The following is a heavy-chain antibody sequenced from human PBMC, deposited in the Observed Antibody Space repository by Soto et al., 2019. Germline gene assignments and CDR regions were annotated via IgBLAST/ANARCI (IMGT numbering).Heavy chain of an antibody. J-gene: IGHJ5*02. D-gene: IGHD2-2*01. CDR1: GGTFSSYD. V-gene: IGHV1-8*02. CDR3: ASRVVVPAADWFDP. CDR2: MNPNSGNT. Sequence: ASVKGSCKASGGTFSSYDINWVRQATGQGLEWMGWMNPNSGNTGYAQKFQGRVTMTRNTSISTAYMELSSLRSEDTAVYYCASRVVVPAADWFDPWGQGTLVTVSS.